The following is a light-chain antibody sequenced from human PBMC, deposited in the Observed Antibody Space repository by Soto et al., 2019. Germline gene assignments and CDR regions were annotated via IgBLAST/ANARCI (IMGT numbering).Light chain of an antibody. CDR2: ENN. CDR1: SSNIGAGYE. J-gene: IGLJ1*01. Sequence: QSVLTQPPSVSEAPGQRGTISCTGSSSNIGAGYEAHWYQQVPGTAPKLLIYENNNRPSGVPDGFSGSKSGTSASLAITGLQAEDEAEYYCQSYDSSLSGYVFGTGTKLTVL. CDR3: QSYDSSLSGYV. V-gene: IGLV1-40*01.